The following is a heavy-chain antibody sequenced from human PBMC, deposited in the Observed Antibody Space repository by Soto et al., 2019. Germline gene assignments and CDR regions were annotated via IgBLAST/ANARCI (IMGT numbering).Heavy chain of an antibody. Sequence: QVQLVESGGGVVQPGRSLRLSCAASGFTFSSYGMNWVRQAPGKGLEWVAVISYDGSNKYYADSVKGRFTISRDSSKNMLYLQMNSLRDEDTAVYYCAKEDSSSCHYYYGMDVWGQGTTVTVSS. V-gene: IGHV3-30*18. CDR3: AKEDSSSCHYYYGMDV. J-gene: IGHJ6*02. CDR1: GFTFSSYG. CDR2: ISYDGSNK. D-gene: IGHD6-13*01.